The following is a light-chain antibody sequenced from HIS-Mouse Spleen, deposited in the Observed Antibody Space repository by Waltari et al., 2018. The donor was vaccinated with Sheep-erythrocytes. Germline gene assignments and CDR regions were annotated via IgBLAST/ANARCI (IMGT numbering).Light chain of an antibody. Sequence: DIQMTQSPSSLSASVGDRVTITCQASQDINKYLNWYQQKPWKAPKLLIYDASNLDTEVPSRFSGSGSGTDFTFTISSLQPEDIATYYCQQYDNLLTFGGGTKVEIK. CDR2: DAS. J-gene: IGKJ4*01. CDR3: QQYDNLLT. CDR1: QDINKY. V-gene: IGKV1-33*01.